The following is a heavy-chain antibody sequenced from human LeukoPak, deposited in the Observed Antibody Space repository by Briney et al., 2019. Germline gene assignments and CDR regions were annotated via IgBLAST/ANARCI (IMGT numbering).Heavy chain of an antibody. D-gene: IGHD2-15*01. J-gene: IGHJ4*02. CDR2: ISGSGGST. CDR1: GFTFSSFA. V-gene: IGHV3-23*01. Sequence: QSGGSLRLSCAAPGFTFSSFAMSWVRQAPGKGLEWVSAISGSGGSTYYADSVKGRFTISRDNSKNTLYLQMNSLRAEDTAVYYCAKEYCSGGSCYFVYWGQGTLVTVSS. CDR3: AKEYCSGGSCYFVY.